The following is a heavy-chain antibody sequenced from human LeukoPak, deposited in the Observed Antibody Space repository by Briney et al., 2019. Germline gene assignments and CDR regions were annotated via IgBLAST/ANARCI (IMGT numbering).Heavy chain of an antibody. CDR2: IDNDGSDT. J-gene: IGHJ3*02. D-gene: IGHD5-24*01. Sequence: GGSLRLSCAASGFTFRSYWIHWVRQAPGKGLVWVGRIDNDGSDTIYADSVKGRFTVSRDNAKNTLYLQMNSLRAEDTAVYYCAKETLNYSWGAFDIWGQGTMVTVSS. CDR3: AKETLNYSWGAFDI. CDR1: GFTFRSYW. V-gene: IGHV3-74*01.